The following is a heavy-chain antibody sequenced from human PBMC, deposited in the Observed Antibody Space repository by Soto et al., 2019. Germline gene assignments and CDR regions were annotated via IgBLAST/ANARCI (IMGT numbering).Heavy chain of an antibody. Sequence: QVQLQESGPGLVKPSQTLSLPGTFSGGSISSGGYSWSWIRQHQGKGLEWIGYIYYSGSTYYNPSLKSRVTISVDTSKNQFSLKLSSVTAADTAVYYCASRGYSYGFSLGMDVWGQGTTVTVSS. CDR1: GGSISSGGYS. J-gene: IGHJ6*02. CDR2: IYYSGST. D-gene: IGHD5-18*01. V-gene: IGHV4-31*03. CDR3: ASRGYSYGFSLGMDV.